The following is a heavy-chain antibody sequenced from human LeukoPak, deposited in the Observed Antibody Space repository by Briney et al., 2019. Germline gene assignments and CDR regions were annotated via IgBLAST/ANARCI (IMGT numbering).Heavy chain of an antibody. V-gene: IGHV4-4*07. CDR2: IYSSGST. J-gene: IGHJ4*02. D-gene: IGHD7-27*01. Sequence: SETLSLTCTVSGASIDTYHWNWIRQPAGKGLEWIGRIYSSGSTNYNPSLKGRVTMSVETSTNQVSLKVTSVTAADTAVYYCASGADAFETSGDYFDYWGQGALVTVSS. CDR1: GASIDTYH. CDR3: ASGADAFETSGDYFDY.